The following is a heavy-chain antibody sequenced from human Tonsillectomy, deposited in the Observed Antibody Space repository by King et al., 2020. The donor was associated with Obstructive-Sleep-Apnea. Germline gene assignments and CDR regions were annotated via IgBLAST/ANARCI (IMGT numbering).Heavy chain of an antibody. CDR3: AKDRSSGWDY. Sequence: VQLVESGGGGVQPGRSLRLSCSASGFHFSSYCMHWGRQAPGKGLEWVVVISCDGSNKDYADSVKGRFTISRDNSKKTLYLQMNSLRAEDTAVYYCAKDRSSGWDYWGQGTLVTVSS. D-gene: IGHD6-19*01. V-gene: IGHV3-30*18. J-gene: IGHJ4*02. CDR2: ISCDGSNK. CDR1: GFHFSSYC.